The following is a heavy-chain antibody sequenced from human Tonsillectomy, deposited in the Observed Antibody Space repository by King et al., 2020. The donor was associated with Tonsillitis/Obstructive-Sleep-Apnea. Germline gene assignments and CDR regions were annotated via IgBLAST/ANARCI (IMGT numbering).Heavy chain of an antibody. CDR3: ARHIAVPGETSDSFDI. D-gene: IGHD6-19*01. CDR2: ISTRSIFT. Sequence: VQLVESGGGLVKPGGSLRLSCAASRFLFSDYYKRWFRPAPGKGLEWGSNISTRSIFTNYAEPMKGRLTISRDNAKNTLYLQMNSRRAEDTAVYHCARHIAVPGETSDSFDIWGQGTMVTFSS. J-gene: IGHJ3*02. V-gene: IGHV3-11*05. CDR1: RFLFSDYY.